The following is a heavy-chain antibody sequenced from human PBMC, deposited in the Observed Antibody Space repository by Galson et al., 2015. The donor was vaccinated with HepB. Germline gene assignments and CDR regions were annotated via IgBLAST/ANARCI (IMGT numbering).Heavy chain of an antibody. CDR3: ARAGDTATEFDY. J-gene: IGHJ4*02. D-gene: IGHD5-18*01. CDR1: GGSISSSY. CDR2: ISYSGST. V-gene: IGHV4-59*12. Sequence: ETLSLTCTVSGGSISSSYWTWIRRPPGKGLEWIGYISYSGSTNYSPSLKSRVTISIDTTKNQFSLRLTSVTAADTAVYYCARAGDTATEFDYWGQGTLVTVSS.